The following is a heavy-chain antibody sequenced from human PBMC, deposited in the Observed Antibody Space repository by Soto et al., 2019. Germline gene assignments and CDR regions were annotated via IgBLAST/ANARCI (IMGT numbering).Heavy chain of an antibody. Sequence: SETLSLTCIVSGESISSSSYYWGWIRQPPGKGLEWIGSIYYSGRTYYNPSFKSRVTISIDTSKNQFSLKLSSVTATDTAVYYCVRQRMTVLTQTYFVHRGPGALVSV. CDR1: GESISSSSYY. V-gene: IGHV4-39*01. J-gene: IGHJ4*02. D-gene: IGHD2-21*02. CDR3: VRQRMTVLTQTYFVH. CDR2: IYYSGRT.